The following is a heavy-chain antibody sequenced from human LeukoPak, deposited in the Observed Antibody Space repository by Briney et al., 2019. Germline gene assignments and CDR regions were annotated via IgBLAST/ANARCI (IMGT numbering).Heavy chain of an antibody. CDR2: ISVSGGHM. D-gene: IGHD3-22*01. CDR3: ARDYYDTSGYYYGCGY. J-gene: IGHJ4*02. CDR1: GYKFNDYA. Sequence: ASVKVSCKASGYKFNDYAITWVRQAPGQGLEWMGWISVSGGHMYYAQNLQGRVTVTTDTSTSTAYMELRSLRSDDTAVYYCARDYYDTSGYYYGCGYWGQGTLVTVSS. V-gene: IGHV1-18*01.